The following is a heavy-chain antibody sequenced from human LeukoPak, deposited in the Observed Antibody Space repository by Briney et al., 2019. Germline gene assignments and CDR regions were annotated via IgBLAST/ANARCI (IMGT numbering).Heavy chain of an antibody. CDR2: IYHSGST. V-gene: IGHV4-30-2*01. Sequence: SQTLSLTCTVSGGSISSGGYYWSWIRKPPGKGLEWIGYIYHSGSTYYNPSLKSRVTISVDRSKNQFSLKLSSVTAADTAVYYCAREPRGGGFGEPIDYWGQGTLVTVSS. CDR3: AREPRGGGFGEPIDY. J-gene: IGHJ4*02. CDR1: GGSISSGGYY. D-gene: IGHD3-10*01.